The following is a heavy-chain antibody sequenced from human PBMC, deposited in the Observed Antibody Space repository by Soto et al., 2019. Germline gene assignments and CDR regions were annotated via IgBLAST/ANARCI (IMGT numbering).Heavy chain of an antibody. CDR3: AREGDYPYYYYGMDV. Sequence: QVQLVQSGAEVKKPGASVKVSCKASGYTFTRYGITWVRQARGQGLEWMGWINGYNGNTKYAQKLQGRATMTTDTSTSTAYMELRSLTSDDTAVYYCAREGDYPYYYYGMDVWGQGTTVTVSS. CDR1: GYTFTRYG. J-gene: IGHJ6*02. D-gene: IGHD4-17*01. V-gene: IGHV1-18*01. CDR2: INGYNGNT.